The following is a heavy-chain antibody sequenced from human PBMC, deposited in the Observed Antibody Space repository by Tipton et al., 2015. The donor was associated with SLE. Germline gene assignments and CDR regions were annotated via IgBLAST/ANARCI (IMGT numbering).Heavy chain of an antibody. D-gene: IGHD4-17*01. CDR1: GFSISGGYY. V-gene: IGHV4-38-2*01. CDR3: ARVQRLYGDYGRNAWYFDL. J-gene: IGHJ2*01. Sequence: TLSLTCAVSGFSISGGYYWGWIRQPPGKGLEWIGNIYHSGSTYYNPSLKSRVTISVDTSKNQFSLKLSSVTAADTAVYYCARVQRLYGDYGRNAWYFDLWGRGTLVTVSS. CDR2: IYHSGST.